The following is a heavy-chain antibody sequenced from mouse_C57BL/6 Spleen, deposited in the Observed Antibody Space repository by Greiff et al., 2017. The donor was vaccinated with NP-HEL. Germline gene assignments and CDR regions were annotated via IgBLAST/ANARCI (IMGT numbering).Heavy chain of an antibody. D-gene: IGHD1-1*01. CDR1: GYSFSSSW. CDR3: ARDVRCAMGY. Sequence: QVQLQQSGPELVKPGASVKISCKASGYSFSSSWMNWVKQRPGKGLEWIGRIYPGDGATNYNGKFTGKATLTADKSSSTAYMQLSSLTSAHTAVYFCARDVRCAMGYWGQGTSVTVSS. J-gene: IGHJ4*01. CDR2: IYPGDGAT. V-gene: IGHV1-82*01.